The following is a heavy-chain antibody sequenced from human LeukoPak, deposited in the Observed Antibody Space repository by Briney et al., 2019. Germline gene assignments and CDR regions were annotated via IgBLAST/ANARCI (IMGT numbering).Heavy chain of an antibody. CDR2: INPNTGGT. CDR3: ARVKWLSSNWFDP. Sequence: GASVKVSCKASGYTFTGYYIHWLRQAPGQGLEWMAWINPNTGGTNYAQKFQGRVTMTRDTSISTAYMELSRLTSDDTAVYYCARVKWLSSNWFDPWGQGTLVTVSS. CDR1: GYTFTGYY. V-gene: IGHV1-2*02. D-gene: IGHD6-19*01. J-gene: IGHJ5*02.